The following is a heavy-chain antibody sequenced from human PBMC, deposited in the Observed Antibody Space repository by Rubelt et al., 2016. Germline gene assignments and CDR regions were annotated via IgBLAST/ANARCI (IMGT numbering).Heavy chain of an antibody. D-gene: IGHD5-18*01. J-gene: IGHJ3*02. Sequence: VQVRESGPGLVKPWGTLSLTCTVSGGSMTSNSWWSWVRQPPGKGLEWIGEIYHSGSTNYKPSLKSQVIMSADKTKNQFSLKKTSVTAADAAVYDCVGTYSYGYSRHAFDIWGRGTMVTVSS. CDR1: GGSMTSNSW. V-gene: IGHV4-4*02. CDR2: IYHSGST. CDR3: VGTYSYGYSRHAFDI.